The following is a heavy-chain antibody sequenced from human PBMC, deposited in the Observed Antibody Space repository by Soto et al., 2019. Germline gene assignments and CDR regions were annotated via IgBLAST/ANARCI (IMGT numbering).Heavy chain of an antibody. D-gene: IGHD3-22*01. J-gene: IGHJ4*02. Sequence: SETLSLTCTISGGSIGSYYWSWIRQPPGKGLEWIGYIYYSGSTNYNPSLKSRVTISVDTSKNQFSLKLSSVTAADTAVYYCAREDFDDISGYNGGFDYWGQGTLVTVSS. V-gene: IGHV4-59*01. CDR1: GGSIGSYY. CDR2: IYYSGST. CDR3: AREDFDDISGYNGGFDY.